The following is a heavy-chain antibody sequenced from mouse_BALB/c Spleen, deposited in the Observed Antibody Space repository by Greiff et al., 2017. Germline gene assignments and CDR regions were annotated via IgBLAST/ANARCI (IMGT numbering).Heavy chain of an antibody. V-gene: IGHV2-2*02. J-gene: IGHJ4*01. CDR2: IWSGGST. Sequence: QVQLKQSGPGLVQPSQSLSITCTVSGFPLTSYGVHWVRQSPGKGLEWLGVIWSGGSTDYNAAFISRLSISKDNSKSQVFFKMNSLQANDTAIYYCARFYYYGSSYAMDYWGQGTSVTVSS. D-gene: IGHD1-1*01. CDR1: GFPLTSYG. CDR3: ARFYYYGSSYAMDY.